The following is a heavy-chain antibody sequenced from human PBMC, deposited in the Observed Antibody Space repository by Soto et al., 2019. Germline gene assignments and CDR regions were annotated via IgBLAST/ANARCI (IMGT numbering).Heavy chain of an antibody. V-gene: IGHV3-7*01. CDR3: SRSLDS. J-gene: IGHJ4*02. Sequence: PGGSLRLACAASGFTFSNFWMDWVRQAPGKGLEWVANISTDGSEKHYVDSVEGPLTISRDNAMNSLYLQMSSLSAEDSALYYCSRSLDSWGQGTRVTVSS. CDR1: GFTFSNFW. CDR2: ISTDGSEK.